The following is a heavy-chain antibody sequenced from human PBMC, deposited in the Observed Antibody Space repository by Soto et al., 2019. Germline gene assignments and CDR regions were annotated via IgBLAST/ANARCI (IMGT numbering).Heavy chain of an antibody. CDR3: ARGGSAAARASEH. CDR1: GFTVGTSY. D-gene: IGHD2-15*01. CDR2: IFSGGST. Sequence: VQLAESGGGLVQPGGSLRLSCAASGFTVGTSYMTWVRQAPGKGPEWISVIFSGGSTFYADSVKGRFIISRDNSKNTVYLQMNSLRGEDTAVYYCARGGSAAARASEHWGQGIPVTVSS. V-gene: IGHV3-66*01. J-gene: IGHJ1*01.